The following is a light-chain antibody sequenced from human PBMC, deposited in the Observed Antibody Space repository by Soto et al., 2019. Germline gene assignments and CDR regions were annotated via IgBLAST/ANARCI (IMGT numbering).Light chain of an antibody. CDR3: QQYNKWPRT. Sequence: EIVMTQSPATLAVSPGERATLSCRASQSVSSNLAWYQQKPGQAPRLLIYGASTRATGIPDRFSGSGSGTEFTLTMSRLQSEDFAVYYCQQYNKWPRTFGQGTRLEIK. CDR2: GAS. V-gene: IGKV3-15*01. CDR1: QSVSSN. J-gene: IGKJ5*01.